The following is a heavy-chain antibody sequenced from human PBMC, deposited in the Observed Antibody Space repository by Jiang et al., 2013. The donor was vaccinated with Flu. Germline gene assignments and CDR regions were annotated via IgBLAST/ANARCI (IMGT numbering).Heavy chain of an antibody. V-gene: IGHV4-30-4*01. CDR2: IYYSGST. CDR3: ARALYYYDSSGYYENWFDP. Sequence: KPSQTLSLTCTVSGGSISSGDYYWSWIRQPPGKGLEWIGYIYYSGSTYYNPSLKSRVTISVDTSKNQFSLKLSSVTAADTAVYYCARALYYYDSSGYYENWFDPWGQGTLVTVSS. J-gene: IGHJ5*02. D-gene: IGHD3-22*01. CDR1: GGSISSGDYY.